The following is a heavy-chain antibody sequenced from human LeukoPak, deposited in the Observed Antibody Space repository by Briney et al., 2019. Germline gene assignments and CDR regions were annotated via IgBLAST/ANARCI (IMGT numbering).Heavy chain of an antibody. CDR1: GDSVSSNSAA. V-gene: IGHV6-1*01. D-gene: IGHD3-16*02. CDR2: TYYRSKWYN. Sequence: SQTLSLTCAISGDSVSSNSAAWNWIRQSPSRGLEWLGRTYYRSKWYNDYAVSVKSRITINPDTSKNQFSLQLNSVTPEDTAVYYCARVGDMITFGGVIVEGYFDYWGQGTLVTVSS. J-gene: IGHJ4*02. CDR3: ARVGDMITFGGVIVEGYFDY.